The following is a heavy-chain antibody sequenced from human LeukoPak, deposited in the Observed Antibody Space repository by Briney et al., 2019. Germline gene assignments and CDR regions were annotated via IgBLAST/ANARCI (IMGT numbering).Heavy chain of an antibody. CDR1: GGSISSSSYY. Sequence: PSETLSLTCTVSGGSISSSSYYWGWIRQPPGKGLEWIGSIYYSGSTYYNPSLKSRVTISVDTSKNQFSLKLSSVTAADTAVYYCAAAGGYDSSGDAFDIWGQGTMVTVSS. D-gene: IGHD3-22*01. J-gene: IGHJ3*02. CDR3: AAAGGYDSSGDAFDI. CDR2: IYYSGST. V-gene: IGHV4-39*07.